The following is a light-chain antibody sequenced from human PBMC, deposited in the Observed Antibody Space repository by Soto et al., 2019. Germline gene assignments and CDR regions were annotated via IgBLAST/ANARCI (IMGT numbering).Light chain of an antibody. CDR2: DVS. CDR3: CSYAGSYTFPYV. J-gene: IGLJ1*01. CDR1: SSDVGGYNY. V-gene: IGLV2-11*01. Sequence: QSALTQPRSVSGSPGQSVTISCTGTSSDVGGYNYVSWYQQHPGKAPKLMIYDVSKRPSGVPDRLSGSKSGNTASLTISGLQAEDEADYYCCSYAGSYTFPYVFGTGTKLTVL.